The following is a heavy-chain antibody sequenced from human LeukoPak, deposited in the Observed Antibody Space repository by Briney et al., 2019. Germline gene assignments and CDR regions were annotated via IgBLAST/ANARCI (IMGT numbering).Heavy chain of an antibody. Sequence: GGSLRLSCAASGFAVASNYMSWVRQAPEKGLEWVSILYSAGAAYYADSVGGRFTITRDTSKNTLNLQMNSLRADDTAIYYCASGEVGVRKFYSDPFHYWGQGTLVTVSS. J-gene: IGHJ4*02. CDR1: GFAVASNY. CDR2: LYSAGAA. V-gene: IGHV3-53*01. CDR3: ASGEVGVRKFYSDPFHY. D-gene: IGHD2-15*01.